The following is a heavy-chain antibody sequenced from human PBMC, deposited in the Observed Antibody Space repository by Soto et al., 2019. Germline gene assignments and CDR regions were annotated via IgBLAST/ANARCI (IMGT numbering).Heavy chain of an antibody. CDR3: AKDQYCSGGSCYALFDY. CDR1: GFTFSSYA. Sequence: GSLRLSCAASGFTFSSYAMSWVRQAPGKGLEWASAISGSGGSTYYADSVKGRFTISRDNSKNTLYPQMNSLRAEDTAVYYCAKDQYCSGGSCYALFDYWGQGTLVTVSS. V-gene: IGHV3-23*01. D-gene: IGHD2-15*01. J-gene: IGHJ4*02. CDR2: ISGSGGST.